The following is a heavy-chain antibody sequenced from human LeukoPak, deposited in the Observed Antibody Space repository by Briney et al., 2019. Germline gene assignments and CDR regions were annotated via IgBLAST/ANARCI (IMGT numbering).Heavy chain of an antibody. CDR3: AKMRGQYYHSYYMDA. CDR2: GGSGGST. J-gene: IGHJ6*03. Sequence: GGSLRLSCAASGFIFSSYAMSWIRQAPGKGLEWVSYGGSGGSTYYADSVKGRFTVSRDNSKSTLYLQMNSLTAQDTAVYYCAKMRGQYYHSYYMDAWGKGTTVTVSS. V-gene: IGHV3-23*01. CDR1: GFIFSSYA.